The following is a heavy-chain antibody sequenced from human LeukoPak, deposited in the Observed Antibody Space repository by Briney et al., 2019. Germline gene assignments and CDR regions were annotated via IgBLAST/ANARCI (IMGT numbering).Heavy chain of an antibody. Sequence: GGSLRLSCAASGFTFSNYWMAWVRQAPGKGLEWVAYMSQDGSEIYYVDSVKGRFIISRDNAKNSLYLKMNSLRAEDTAVYYCARGVYAFDVWGQGTLITVSS. CDR2: MSQDGSEI. D-gene: IGHD2-8*01. CDR3: ARGVYAFDV. J-gene: IGHJ3*01. V-gene: IGHV3-7*01. CDR1: GFTFSNYW.